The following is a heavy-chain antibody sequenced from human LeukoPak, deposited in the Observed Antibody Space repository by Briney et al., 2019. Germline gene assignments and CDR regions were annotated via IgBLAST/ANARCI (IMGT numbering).Heavy chain of an antibody. CDR1: GGSISSYY. CDR2: IYYSGST. CDR3: ARDDLSGRYYFDY. Sequence: SETLSLTCTVSGGSISSYYWSWIRQPPGKGLEWIGSIYYSGSTFYNPSLESRVTISVDTSKNQFSLKPSSVTAADTAVYYCARDDLSGRYYFDYWGQGSLVTVSS. V-gene: IGHV4-59*12. J-gene: IGHJ4*02. D-gene: IGHD1-26*01.